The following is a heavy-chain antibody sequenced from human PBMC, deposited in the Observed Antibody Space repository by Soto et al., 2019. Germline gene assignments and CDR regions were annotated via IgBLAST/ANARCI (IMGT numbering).Heavy chain of an antibody. D-gene: IGHD2-2*01. J-gene: IGHJ6*02. V-gene: IGHV3-7*03. CDR1: GFTFTMYS. CDR2: TPQDVVDG. Sequence: GGSLRPSCELSGFTFTMYSMSWVRQSPGKGLEWVATTPQDVVDGHYAGSVKGRSTRSTDNGTNSLYLPPTNLRAGDTAVNYFARDHLIMPPHEFFYGSDVWGRGAPVTVSS. CDR3: ARDHLIMPPHEFFYGSDV.